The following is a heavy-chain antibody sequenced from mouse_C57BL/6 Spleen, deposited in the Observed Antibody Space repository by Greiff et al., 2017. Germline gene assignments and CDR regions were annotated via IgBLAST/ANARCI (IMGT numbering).Heavy chain of an antibody. Sequence: VQLQQPGAELVKPGASVKLSCKASGYTFTSYWMQWVKQRPGQGLEWIGEIDPSDSYTNYNQKFKGKATLTVDTSSSTAYMQLSSLTSEDSAVYYCARSAAQATMDYWGQGTSVTVSS. CDR1: GYTFTSYW. V-gene: IGHV1-50*01. J-gene: IGHJ4*01. CDR3: ARSAAQATMDY. CDR2: IDPSDSYT. D-gene: IGHD3-2*02.